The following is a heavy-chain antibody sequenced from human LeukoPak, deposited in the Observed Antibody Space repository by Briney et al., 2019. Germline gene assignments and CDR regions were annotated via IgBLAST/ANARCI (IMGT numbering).Heavy chain of an antibody. Sequence: SETLSLTCAVSGGSFSGYYWSWLRQPPGKGLEWIGEINHSGSTNYNPSLTSRVTISVDTSKNQFSLKLSSVTAADTAVYYCARGPNLGWPDAEYFQHWGQGTLVTVSS. J-gene: IGHJ1*01. CDR2: INHSGST. CDR3: ARGPNLGWPDAEYFQH. CDR1: GGSFSGYY. D-gene: IGHD6-19*01. V-gene: IGHV4-34*01.